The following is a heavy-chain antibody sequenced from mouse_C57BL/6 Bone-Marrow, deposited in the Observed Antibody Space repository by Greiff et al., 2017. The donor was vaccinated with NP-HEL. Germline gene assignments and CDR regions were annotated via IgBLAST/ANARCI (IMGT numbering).Heavy chain of an antibody. CDR2: IYPGSGNT. J-gene: IGHJ3*01. CDR3: ARGGFAY. Sequence: QVQLQQSGPELVKPGASVKISCKASGYSFTSYYLHWVKQRPGQGLEWIGWIYPGSGNTKYNEQFKGKATLTADTSSSTAYMQLSSLTSEDSAVYYCARGGFAYWGQGTLVTVSA. CDR1: GYSFTSYY. V-gene: IGHV1-66*01.